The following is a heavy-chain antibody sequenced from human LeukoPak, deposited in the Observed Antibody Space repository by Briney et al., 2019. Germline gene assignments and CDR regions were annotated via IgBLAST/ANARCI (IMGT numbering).Heavy chain of an antibody. V-gene: IGHV3-48*02. CDR2: ISKTISTK. Sequence: PGGSLRLSCAASGFSFSSYGMNWVRQAPGKGLEWVSYISKTISTKYYANSVKGRFTISRDNAKNSLFLQMNDLRDEDTAVYYCVRDPDALDYWGQGILVTVSS. CDR1: GFSFSSYG. CDR3: VRDPDALDY. J-gene: IGHJ4*02.